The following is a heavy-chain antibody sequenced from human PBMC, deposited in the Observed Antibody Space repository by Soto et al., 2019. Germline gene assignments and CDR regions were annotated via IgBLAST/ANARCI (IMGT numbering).Heavy chain of an antibody. CDR3: ARRGIAVAARREYNWFDP. V-gene: IGHV4-39*01. J-gene: IGHJ5*02. CDR1: GGSISSSSYY. CDR2: IYYSGST. D-gene: IGHD6-19*01. Sequence: QLQLQESGPGLVKPSETLSLTCTVSGGSISSSSYYWGWIRQPPGKGLEWIGSIYYSGSTYYNPSLMSRVTISVDTSKNQFSLKLSSVTAADTAVYYCARRGIAVAARREYNWFDPWGQGTLVTVSS.